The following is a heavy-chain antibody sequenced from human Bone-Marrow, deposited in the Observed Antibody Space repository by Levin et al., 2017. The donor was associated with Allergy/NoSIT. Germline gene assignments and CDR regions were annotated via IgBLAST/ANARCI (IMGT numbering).Heavy chain of an antibody. CDR3: ARGPFPLQLPPGHYYYGMDV. CDR1: GGTFSSYA. D-gene: IGHD5-24*01. CDR2: IIPIFGTA. Sequence: SVKVSCKASGGTFSSYAISWVRQAPGQGLEWMGGIIPIFGTANYAQKFQGRVTITADESTSTAYMELSSLRSEDTAVYYCARGPFPLQLPPGHYYYGMDVWGQGTTVTVSS. J-gene: IGHJ6*02. V-gene: IGHV1-69*13.